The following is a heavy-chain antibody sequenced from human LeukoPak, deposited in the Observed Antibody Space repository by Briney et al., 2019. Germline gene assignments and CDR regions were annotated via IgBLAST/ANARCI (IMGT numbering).Heavy chain of an antibody. J-gene: IGHJ6*02. CDR1: GFTFSSYA. CDR2: IGGSGGST. V-gene: IGHV3-23*01. D-gene: IGHD2-2*01. CDR3: AKDLEYYSSSSRCIRGMDA. Sequence: GRSLRLSCAASGFTFSSYAMNWVRQAPGKGLEWVSGIGGSGGSTYYADSVKGRFTISRDNSMNTLYLQMNSLRAEDTAVYKCAKDLEYYSSSSRCIRGMDAWGQGTTVTVSS.